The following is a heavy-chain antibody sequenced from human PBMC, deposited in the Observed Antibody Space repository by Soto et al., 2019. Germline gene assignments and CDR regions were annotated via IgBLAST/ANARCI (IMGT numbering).Heavy chain of an antibody. CDR2: ISSGATTI. J-gene: IGHJ5*02. D-gene: IGHD3-22*01. Sequence: QVQLVESGGGLVKPGGSLRLSCAASGFTFGDYYMSWVRQAPGKGLEWISYISSGATTIYYADSVKGRFTISRDNAKYALFLQMNSLRAEDTAVYYCARDATFYYDTSGSHPDWFDPWGQGTLVTVSS. CDR3: ARDATFYYDTSGSHPDWFDP. V-gene: IGHV3-11*01. CDR1: GFTFGDYY.